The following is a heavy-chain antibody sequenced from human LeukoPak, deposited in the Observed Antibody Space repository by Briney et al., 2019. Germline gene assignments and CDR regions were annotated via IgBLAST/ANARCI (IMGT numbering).Heavy chain of an antibody. CDR3: ARGAGYNYPYYFDY. J-gene: IGHJ4*02. D-gene: IGHD5-24*01. CDR2: IYGGGNI. Sequence: GGSLRLSCAASGFTFSSYTMHWIRQAPGKGLEWVSVIYGGGNIYYADSVKGRFTISRDNSKNTLYLQMNSLRAEDTAVYYCARGAGYNYPYYFDYWGQGTLVTVSS. V-gene: IGHV3-53*01. CDR1: GFTFSSYT.